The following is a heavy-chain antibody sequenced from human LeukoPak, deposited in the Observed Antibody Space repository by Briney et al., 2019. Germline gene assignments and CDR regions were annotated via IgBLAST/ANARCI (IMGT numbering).Heavy chain of an antibody. V-gene: IGHV3-23*01. Sequence: PGGSLRLSCEASGFSFSSYATSWVRQAPGKGLEWVSDISGSGGSTYYAGSVKGRFTISRDISKNTLYLQMNSLRAEDTAVYYCARDLYADFWSGSVFDYWGPGTLVTVSS. D-gene: IGHD3-3*01. CDR1: GFSFSSYA. CDR3: ARDLYADFWSGSVFDY. CDR2: ISGSGGST. J-gene: IGHJ4*02.